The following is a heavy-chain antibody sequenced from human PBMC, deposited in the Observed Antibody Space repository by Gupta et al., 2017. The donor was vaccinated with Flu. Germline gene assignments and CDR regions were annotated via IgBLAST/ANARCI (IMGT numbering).Heavy chain of an antibody. CDR2: VYTSGST. V-gene: IGHV4-61*02. CDR1: GGSISSSTYY. J-gene: IGHJ3*02. Sequence: QVQLQESGPGLVKPSQTLSLTCTVSGGSISSSTYYWSWIRQPAGKGLEWIGRVYTSGSTSYNPSLRSRVTISVDTSKSQFSLKLSSVTAADTAMYFCLGDGYPDAFDIWGQGTMVTVSS. D-gene: IGHD5-12*01. CDR3: LGDGYPDAFDI.